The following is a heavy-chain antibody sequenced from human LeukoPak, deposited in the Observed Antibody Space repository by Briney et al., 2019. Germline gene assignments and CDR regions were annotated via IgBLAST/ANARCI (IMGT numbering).Heavy chain of an antibody. CDR3: ARDPYSSSWNYYYYGMDV. CDR1: EFTFSGYW. J-gene: IGHJ6*02. V-gene: IGHV3-7*01. Sequence: GGSLRLSCAASEFTFSGYWMSWVRQAPGKGLEWVANIKQDGSEKYYVDSVKGRFTISRDNAKNPLYLQMNSLRAEDTAVYYCARDPYSSSWNYYYYGMDVWGQGTTVTVSS. CDR2: IKQDGSEK. D-gene: IGHD6-13*01.